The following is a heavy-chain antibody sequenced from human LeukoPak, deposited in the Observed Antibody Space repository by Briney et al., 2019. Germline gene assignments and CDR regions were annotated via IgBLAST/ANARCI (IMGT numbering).Heavy chain of an antibody. CDR3: ARGHQGSSWPEYFQH. D-gene: IGHD6-13*01. V-gene: IGHV4-59*01. J-gene: IGHJ1*01. CDR2: IYYSGST. Sequence: SETLSLTCTVSGGSISGFYWSWIRQPPGKGLEWIGNIYYSGSTNYNPSLKSRVTISVDTSKNQVSLRLTSVTAADTAVYYCARGHQGSSWPEYFQHWGQGTLVTVSS. CDR1: GGSISGFY.